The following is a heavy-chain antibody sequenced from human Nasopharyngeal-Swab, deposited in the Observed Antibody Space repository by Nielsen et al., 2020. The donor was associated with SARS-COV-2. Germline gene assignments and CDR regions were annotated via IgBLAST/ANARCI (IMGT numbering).Heavy chain of an antibody. V-gene: IGHV4-34*01. J-gene: IGHJ3*02. Sequence: WIRQPPGKGLEWIGEINHKRGTNYNPSLESRVTVSLDTSKSQLFLRLIPVTAADTAVYYCARAHYDYIWGSYRSAFQDDAVDIWGQGTMVTVSS. CDR2: INHKRGT. D-gene: IGHD3-16*02. CDR3: ARAHYDYIWGSYRSAFQDDAVDI.